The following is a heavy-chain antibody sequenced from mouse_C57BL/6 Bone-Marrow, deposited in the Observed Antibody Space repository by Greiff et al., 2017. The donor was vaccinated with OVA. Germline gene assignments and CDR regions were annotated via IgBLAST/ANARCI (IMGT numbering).Heavy chain of an antibody. CDR1: GFTFSDYY. CDR2: INYDGSST. J-gene: IGHJ2*01. V-gene: IGHV5-16*01. D-gene: IGHD4-1*01. Sequence: DVQLQESEGGLVQPGSSMKLSCTASGFTFSDYYMAWVRQVPEKGLEWVANINYDGSSTYYLDSLKSRFIISRDNAKNILYLQMSSLKSEDTATYYCASDPSLTGGGYFDYWGQGTTLTVSS. CDR3: ASDPSLTGGGYFDY.